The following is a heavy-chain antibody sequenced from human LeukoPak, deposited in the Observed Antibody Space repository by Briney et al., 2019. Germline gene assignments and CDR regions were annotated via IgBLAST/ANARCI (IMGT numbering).Heavy chain of an antibody. CDR3: ARHPSPDSSGWYSGHYYYYYYMDV. D-gene: IGHD6-19*01. J-gene: IGHJ6*03. CDR2: MNPNSGNT. Sequence: ASVKVSCKASGYTFTSYDINWVRQATGQGPEWMGWMNPNSGNTGYAQKFQGRVTMTRNTSISTAYMELSSLRSEDTAVYYCARHPSPDSSGWYSGHYYYYYYMDVWGKGTTVTVSS. CDR1: GYTFTSYD. V-gene: IGHV1-8*01.